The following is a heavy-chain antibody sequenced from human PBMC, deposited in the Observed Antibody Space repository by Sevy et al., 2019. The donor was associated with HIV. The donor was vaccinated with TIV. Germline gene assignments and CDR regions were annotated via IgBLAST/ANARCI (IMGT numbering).Heavy chain of an antibody. J-gene: IGHJ3*02. D-gene: IGHD3-16*01. CDR3: AREGGYSDRAFDI. V-gene: IGHV4-61*08. Sequence: SETLSLTCAVSGGSVRSDVYYWSWIRQPRGKGLEWIGYIYNTGSTNYNPSLKSRVSISVDTSKNQFSLKLSSVTEADTAVYYCAREGGYSDRAFDIWGHGTMVTVSS. CDR2: IYNTGST. CDR1: GGSVRSDVYY.